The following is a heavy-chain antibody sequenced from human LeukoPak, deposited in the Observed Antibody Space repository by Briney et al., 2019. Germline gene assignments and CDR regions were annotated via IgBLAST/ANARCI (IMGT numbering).Heavy chain of an antibody. CDR3: AGASCGGGTCYDSRGWFDP. CDR1: GGSISSSSYY. Sequence: PSETLSLTCTVSGGSISSSSYYWGWLRQPPGKGLEWIGSIYYSGSTYYNPSLKSRVTISVDTSKTQFSLKLRSVTAADTAVYYCAGASCGGGTCYDSRGWFDPWGQGTLVTVSS. J-gene: IGHJ5*02. D-gene: IGHD2-15*01. CDR2: IYYSGST. V-gene: IGHV4-39*07.